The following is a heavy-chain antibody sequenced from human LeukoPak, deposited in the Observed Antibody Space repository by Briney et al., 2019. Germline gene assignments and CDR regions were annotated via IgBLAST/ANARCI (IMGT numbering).Heavy chain of an antibody. Sequence: GASVKLSCSASGYTFTSYGISWVRNPPRQGHELMGWISDYIGLTNYAQKLQGRATMTRDTSISKAYMELSRLRSDDTAVYYCASESRAGFRNYYYGMDVWGQGTTVTVSS. D-gene: IGHD3-10*01. CDR2: ISDYIGLT. J-gene: IGHJ6*02. CDR3: ASESRAGFRNYYYGMDV. CDR1: GYTFTSYG. V-gene: IGHV1-18*01.